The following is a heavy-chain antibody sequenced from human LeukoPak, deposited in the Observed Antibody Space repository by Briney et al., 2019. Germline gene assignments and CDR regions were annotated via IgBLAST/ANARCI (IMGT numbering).Heavy chain of an antibody. D-gene: IGHD6-19*01. CDR3: AKVRWDNSGWYYLDS. J-gene: IGHJ4*02. V-gene: IGHV3-53*05. CDR1: GFTVSSNY. CDR2: IYSGGST. Sequence: GGSLRLSCAASGFTVSSNYMSWVRQAPGKGLEWVSVIYSGGSTYYADSVKGRFTISRDNSKNTLYLQMNSLRAEDTAVYYCAKVRWDNSGWYYLDSWGQGTLVTVSS.